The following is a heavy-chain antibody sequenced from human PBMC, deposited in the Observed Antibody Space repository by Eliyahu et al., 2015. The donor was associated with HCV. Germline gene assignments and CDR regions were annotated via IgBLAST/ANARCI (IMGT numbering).Heavy chain of an antibody. CDR1: GGSFSGYY. Sequence: QVQLQQWGAGLLKPSETLSLTCAVYGGSFSGYYWSWIRQPPGKGLEWIGEINHSGSTNYNPSLKSRVTISVDTSKNQFSLKLSSVTAADTAVYYCAREGGMVPATMVRGLGYWGQGTLVTVSS. CDR2: INHSGST. D-gene: IGHD3-10*01. J-gene: IGHJ4*02. V-gene: IGHV4-34*01. CDR3: AREGGMVPATMVRGLGY.